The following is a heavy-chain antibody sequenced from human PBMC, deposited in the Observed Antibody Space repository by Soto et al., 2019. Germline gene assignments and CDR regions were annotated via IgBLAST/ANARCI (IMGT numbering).Heavy chain of an antibody. Sequence: AGGSLRLSCAASVFTFSDYYMSWIRQAPGKGLEWVSYMSSSSSYTNYADSVKGRFTISRDNAKNSLYLQMNSLRAEDTAVYYCARDSGSSRNGMDVWGQGTTVTVSS. J-gene: IGHJ6*02. CDR3: ARDSGSSRNGMDV. V-gene: IGHV3-11*06. D-gene: IGHD2-2*01. CDR1: VFTFSDYY. CDR2: MSSSSSYT.